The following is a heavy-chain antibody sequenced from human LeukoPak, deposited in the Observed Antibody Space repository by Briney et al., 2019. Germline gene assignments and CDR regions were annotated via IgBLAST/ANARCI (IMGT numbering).Heavy chain of an antibody. D-gene: IGHD3-10*01. CDR1: GFTFSNAW. CDR2: IKSKTEGGTT. CDR3: TTGPFDYYGSASYLANGMDV. V-gene: IGHV3-15*01. Sequence: GGSLRLSCAASGFTFSNAWMSWVRQAPGKGREWVGRIKSKTEGGTTDYTAPVKGRFTISRDDSKNTLYLQMNSLKTVDTAVYYCTTGPFDYYGSASYLANGMDVWGQGTTVTVSS. J-gene: IGHJ6*02.